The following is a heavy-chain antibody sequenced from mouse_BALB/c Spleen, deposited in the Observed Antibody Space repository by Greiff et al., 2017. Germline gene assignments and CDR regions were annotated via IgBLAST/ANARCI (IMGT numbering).Heavy chain of an antibody. CDR3: ARKLRLAY. Sequence: EVQLVESGAELVKPGASVKLSCTASGFNIKDTYMHWVKQRPEQGLEWIGRIDPANGNTKYDPKFQGKATITADTSSNTAYLQLSSLTSEDTAVYYCARKLRLAYWGQGTLVTVSA. CDR1: GFNIKDTY. J-gene: IGHJ3*01. V-gene: IGHV14-3*02. CDR2: IDPANGNT. D-gene: IGHD1-1*01.